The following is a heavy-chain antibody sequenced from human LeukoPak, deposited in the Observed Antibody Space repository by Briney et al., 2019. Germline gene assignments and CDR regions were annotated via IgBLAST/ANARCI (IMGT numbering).Heavy chain of an antibody. J-gene: IGHJ4*02. V-gene: IGHV3-23*01. CDR2: ISGSGGST. CDR1: GFTFSSYA. D-gene: IGHD2-21*02. CDR3: ARQIYCGGDCYDYFDY. Sequence: GGSLRLSCAASGFTFSSYAMSWVRQAPGKGLKWVSAISGSGGSTYYADSVKGRFTISRDNSKNTLYLQMNSLRAEDTAVYYCARQIYCGGDCYDYFDYWGQGTLVTVSS.